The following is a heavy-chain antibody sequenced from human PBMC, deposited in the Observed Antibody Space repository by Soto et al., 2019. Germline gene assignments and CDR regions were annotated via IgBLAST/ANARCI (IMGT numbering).Heavy chain of an antibody. J-gene: IGHJ3*02. D-gene: IGHD3-3*01. CDR1: GYTFTSYG. CDR2: ISAYNGNT. CDR3: ARDRGITIFGVVIMASHDAFDI. V-gene: IGHV1-18*04. Sequence: GASVKVSCKASGYTFTSYGISWVRQAPGQGLEWMGWISAYNGNTNYAQKLQGRVTMTTDTSTSTAYMELRSLRSDDTAVYYCARDRGITIFGVVIMASHDAFDIWGQGTMVTVSS.